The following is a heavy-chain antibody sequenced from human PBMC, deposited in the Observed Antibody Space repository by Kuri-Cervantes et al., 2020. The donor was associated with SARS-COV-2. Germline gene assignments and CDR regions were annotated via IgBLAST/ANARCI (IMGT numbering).Heavy chain of an antibody. V-gene: IGHV3-23*01. CDR1: RFTFNNYA. Sequence: GGSLRLSCADSRFTFNNYALIWVRQAPGKGLEWVSSISGSGDDTHYADSVKGRFTISRDISKNTLYLQMNSLRAEDTAVHYCARLLARILSYHHSLVVYYFDYWGQGPLVTVSS. D-gene: IGHD2-2*01. CDR2: ISGSGDDT. J-gene: IGHJ4*02. CDR3: ARLLARILSYHHSLVVYYFDY.